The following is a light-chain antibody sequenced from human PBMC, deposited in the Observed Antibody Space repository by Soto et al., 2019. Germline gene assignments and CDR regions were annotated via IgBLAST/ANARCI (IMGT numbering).Light chain of an antibody. CDR2: AAS. J-gene: IGKJ3*01. Sequence: DIQMTQSPSSLSASVGDRVTITCRASQSISSYLNWYQQKPGKAPKLLIYAASSLQSGVPSRFSGSGSGTDCTRTISSLQPGVFATDDCLQSYRTPLSYGPGTKVDI. V-gene: IGKV1-39*01. CDR3: LQSYRTPLS. CDR1: QSISSY.